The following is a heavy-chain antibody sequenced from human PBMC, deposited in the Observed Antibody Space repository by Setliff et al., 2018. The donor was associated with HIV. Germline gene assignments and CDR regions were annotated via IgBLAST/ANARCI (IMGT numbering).Heavy chain of an antibody. CDR2: SYYSGST. Sequence: PEETLSLTCTVSGGSISSSSYYWGWIRQPPGKGLEWIGSSYYSGSTDHNPSLKRRVSISLDTSKNQFSLKLSSVTAADTAVYYCAREGSSTWPDQGYFDLWGRGTLVTVSS. CDR3: AREGSSTWPDQGYFDL. V-gene: IGHV4-39*07. J-gene: IGHJ2*01. D-gene: IGHD6-13*01. CDR1: GGSISSSSYY.